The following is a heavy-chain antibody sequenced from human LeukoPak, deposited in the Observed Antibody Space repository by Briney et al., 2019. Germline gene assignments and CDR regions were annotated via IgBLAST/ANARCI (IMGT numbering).Heavy chain of an antibody. D-gene: IGHD4-11*01. CDR3: ARGRVTVSLDY. CDR1: GYTFTDSY. CDR2: INPNNAGT. V-gene: IGHV1-2*02. J-gene: IGHJ4*02. Sequence: ASVKVSCKASGYTFTDSYIHWVRQAPGQGLEWMGWINPNNAGTNYAQKFQGRVTVTRDTPITTAYMELSLRSDDTAVYYCARGRVTVSLDYWGQGTLVTVSS.